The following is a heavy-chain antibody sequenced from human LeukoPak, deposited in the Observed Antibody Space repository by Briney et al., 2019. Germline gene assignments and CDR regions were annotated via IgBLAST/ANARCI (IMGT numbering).Heavy chain of an antibody. CDR2: INHSGST. J-gene: IGHJ6*03. CDR3: ANQIRGYYYYDMDV. V-gene: IGHV4-34*01. CDR1: GGSFSGYY. D-gene: IGHD2-2*01. Sequence: SETLSLTCAVYGGSFSGYYWSWIRQPPGKGLEWIGEINHSGSTNYNPSLKSRVTISVDTSKNQFSLKLSSGTAADTAVYYCANQIRGYYYYDMDVWGKGTTVTISS.